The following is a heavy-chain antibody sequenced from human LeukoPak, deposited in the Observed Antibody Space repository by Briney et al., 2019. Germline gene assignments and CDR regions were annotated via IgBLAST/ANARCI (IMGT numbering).Heavy chain of an antibody. Sequence: PSETLSLTCAVSGYSIRSGYYWGWIRQPPGKGLEWIGSIYHSGSTYYNPSLKSRVTISVDTSKNQFSLKLSSVTAADTAVYYCASAYYDFWSGRPSAFDIWGQGTMVTVSS. V-gene: IGHV4-38-2*01. CDR3: ASAYYDFWSGRPSAFDI. CDR1: GYSIRSGYY. J-gene: IGHJ3*02. D-gene: IGHD3-3*01. CDR2: IYHSGST.